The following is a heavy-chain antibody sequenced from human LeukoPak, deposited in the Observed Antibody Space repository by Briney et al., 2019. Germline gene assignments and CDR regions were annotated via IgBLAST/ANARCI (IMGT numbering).Heavy chain of an antibody. CDR3: AIMGVNKWFDA. Sequence: SETLSLTCTVSGGSITSYYWSWIRQPPGKGLEWIGYVFFTRSTNYNPSLKSRVTMSVDTSKNQFSLKLSSVTAADTAVYYCAIMGVNKWFDAWGQGTLVTVSS. J-gene: IGHJ5*02. CDR1: GGSITSYY. D-gene: IGHD1-26*01. CDR2: VFFTRST. V-gene: IGHV4-59*08.